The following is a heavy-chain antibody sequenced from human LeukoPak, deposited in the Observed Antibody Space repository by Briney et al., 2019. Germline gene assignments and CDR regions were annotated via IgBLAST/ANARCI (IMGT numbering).Heavy chain of an antibody. CDR3: ARLSSRPGDYSIDY. Sequence: SETLSLTCTGSGGSVTSYYWSRIRQPPGKGLEWIGYIYYSGRTNYNPSLKSRVTISVDTSKNQFSLKLISVTAADTAVYYCARLSSRPGDYSIDYWAQGTLVTVSS. CDR1: GGSVTSYY. D-gene: IGHD4-17*01. V-gene: IGHV4-59*02. CDR2: IYYSGRT. J-gene: IGHJ4*02.